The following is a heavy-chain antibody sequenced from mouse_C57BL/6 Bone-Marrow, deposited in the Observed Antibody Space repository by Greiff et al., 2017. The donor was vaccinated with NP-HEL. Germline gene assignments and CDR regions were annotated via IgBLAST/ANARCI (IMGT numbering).Heavy chain of an antibody. D-gene: IGHD4-1*01. CDR3: ARAGELGYFDY. Sequence: VQLQQPGAELVRPGSSVKLSCKASGYTFTSYWMHWVKQRPIQGLEWIGNIDPSDSETHYNQKFKDKATLTVDKSSSTAYMQLSSLTSEDSAVYYCARAGELGYFDYWGQGTTLTVSS. CDR2: IDPSDSET. CDR1: GYTFTSYW. J-gene: IGHJ2*01. V-gene: IGHV1-52*01.